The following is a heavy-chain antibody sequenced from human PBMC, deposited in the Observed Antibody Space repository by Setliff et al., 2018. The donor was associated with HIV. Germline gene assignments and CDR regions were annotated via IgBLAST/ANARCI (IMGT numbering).Heavy chain of an antibody. CDR1: GFTFSSYS. J-gene: IGHJ1*01. D-gene: IGHD3-22*01. CDR2: ISSSSATM. CDR3: ARGTGDTSGYYYYSEYFQN. Sequence: GGSLRLSCAASGFTFSSYSMNWVRQAPGKGLEWVSYISSSSATMYYADSVKGRFTISRDNAKNSLYLQINSLRAEDTAVYYCARGTGDTSGYYYYSEYFQNWGQGTLVTVSS. V-gene: IGHV3-48*01.